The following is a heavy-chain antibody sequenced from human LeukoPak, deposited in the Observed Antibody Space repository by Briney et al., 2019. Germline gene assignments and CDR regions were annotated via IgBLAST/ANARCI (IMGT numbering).Heavy chain of an antibody. D-gene: IGHD3-22*01. V-gene: IGHV4-39*07. CDR1: GGSISSSSYY. Sequence: PSETLSLTCTVPGGSISSSSYYWSWIRQPPGKGLEWIGEINHSGSTNYNPSLKSRVTISVDTSKNQFSLKLSSVTAADTAVYYCASVVFGRTNNWFDPWGQGTLVTVSS. CDR3: ASVVFGRTNNWFDP. J-gene: IGHJ5*02. CDR2: INHSGST.